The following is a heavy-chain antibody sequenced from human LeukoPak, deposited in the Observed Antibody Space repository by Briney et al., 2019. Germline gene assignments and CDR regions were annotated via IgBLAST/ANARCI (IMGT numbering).Heavy chain of an antibody. CDR1: GYTFTSYG. CDR2: ISAYNGNT. Sequence: GASVKVSCKASGYTFTSYGISWVRQAPGQGLEWMAWISAYNGNTNYAQKPQGRVTMTTDTSTSTAYMELRSLRSDDTAVYYCATSGSGGAFRYFDYWGQGTLVTVSS. CDR3: ATSGSGGAFRYFDY. J-gene: IGHJ4*02. D-gene: IGHD3-10*01. V-gene: IGHV1-18*01.